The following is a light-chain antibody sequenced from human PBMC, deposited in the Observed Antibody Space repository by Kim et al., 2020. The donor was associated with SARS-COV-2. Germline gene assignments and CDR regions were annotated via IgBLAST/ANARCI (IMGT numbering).Light chain of an antibody. CDR2: DAV. CDR1: QRTCSS. CDR3: QQRSNGKIT. V-gene: IGKV3-11*01. Sequence: LSPGEIATLSCRASQRTCSSLAWYQQRLGQAPRLLIYDAVNRATGIPARFSGGGSGTDFTLTISSLEPEDFAVYYCQQRSNGKITFGQGTRLEIK. J-gene: IGKJ5*01.